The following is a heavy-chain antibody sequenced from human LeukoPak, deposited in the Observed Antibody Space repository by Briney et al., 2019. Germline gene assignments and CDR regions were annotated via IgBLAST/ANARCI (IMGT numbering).Heavy chain of an antibody. Sequence: PSETLSLTCTVSGGSIGSGTYYWGWVRQSPGKGLEWIGSIFYSGSTNYNPSLKSRVTISVDTSKNQFSLKLSSVTAADTAVYYCARERIAAAGTNLFDYWGQGTLVTVSS. V-gene: IGHV4-39*07. CDR1: GGSIGSGTYY. D-gene: IGHD6-13*01. J-gene: IGHJ4*02. CDR2: IFYSGST. CDR3: ARERIAAAGTNLFDY.